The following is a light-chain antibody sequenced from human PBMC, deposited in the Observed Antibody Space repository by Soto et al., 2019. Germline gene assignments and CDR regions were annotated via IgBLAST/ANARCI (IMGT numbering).Light chain of an antibody. CDR2: EVS. Sequence: QSALTQPASVSGSPGQSITISCSGTSSDVGGYNYVSWYQQHPGKAPKLMIYEVSNRPSGVSHRFSGSKSGNTASLTISGLQAEDEADYYCASYRRTGALVFGGRTKVTVL. J-gene: IGLJ3*02. V-gene: IGLV2-14*01. CDR1: SSDVGGYNY. CDR3: ASYRRTGALV.